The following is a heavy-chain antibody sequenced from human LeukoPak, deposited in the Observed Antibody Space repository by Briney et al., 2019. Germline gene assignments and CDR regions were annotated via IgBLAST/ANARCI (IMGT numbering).Heavy chain of an antibody. J-gene: IGHJ4*02. D-gene: IGHD3-10*01. Sequence: PGGSLRLSCAASGFIFNTFGMTWVRQAPGKGLEWVSGFSSSDGSTYYADSVKGRFTISRDNSKHTLYLQMNSLRAEDTAVCYCAKNIGGLDYWGQGTLVTVSS. CDR2: FSSSDGST. CDR1: GFIFNTFG. V-gene: IGHV3-23*01. CDR3: AKNIGGLDY.